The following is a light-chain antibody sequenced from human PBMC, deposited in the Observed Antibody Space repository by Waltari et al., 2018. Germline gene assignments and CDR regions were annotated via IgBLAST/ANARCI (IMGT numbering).Light chain of an antibody. Sequence: EIVLTQSPGTLSLSPGESATLSCRASQSVSSTKLVWYQQKPGQAPRLLIYDTSSRATGIPDRFSGSGSGTDFTLTIRRLEPEDFALFYCQQYDTSPLTFGGGTKVEIK. V-gene: IGKV3-20*01. J-gene: IGKJ4*01. CDR3: QQYDTSPLT. CDR2: DTS. CDR1: QSVSSTK.